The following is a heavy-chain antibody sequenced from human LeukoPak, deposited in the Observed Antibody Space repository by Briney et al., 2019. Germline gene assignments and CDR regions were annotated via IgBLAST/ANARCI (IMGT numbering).Heavy chain of an antibody. V-gene: IGHV4-59*01. J-gene: IGHJ4*02. Sequence: SETLSLTCTVSGGSISSYYWSWIRQPPGKGLEWIGYIYYSGSTSYNPSLKSRVTILVDTSKNQFSLKLSSVTAADTAVYYCARGYSGSYGRFDYWGQGTLVTVSS. CDR1: GGSISSYY. CDR2: IYYSGST. CDR3: ARGYSGSYGRFDY. D-gene: IGHD1-26*01.